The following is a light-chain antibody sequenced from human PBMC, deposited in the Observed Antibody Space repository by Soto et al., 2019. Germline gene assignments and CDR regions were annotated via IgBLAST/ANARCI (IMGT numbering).Light chain of an antibody. Sequence: EMVLKQSPGTLSLSPGERATLSCTARQIVSSSYLAWYQQKPGQAPRLLIYGASSRATGISDRFSGRGSGTDFTLTISRLEPEYFAVYYCQQYGSSPWTCGQGTKVEIK. CDR3: QQYGSSPWT. CDR2: GAS. V-gene: IGKV3-20*01. CDR1: QIVSSSY. J-gene: IGKJ1*01.